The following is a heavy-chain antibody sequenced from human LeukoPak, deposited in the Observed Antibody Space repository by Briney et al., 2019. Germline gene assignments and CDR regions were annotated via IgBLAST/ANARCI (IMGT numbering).Heavy chain of an antibody. Sequence: GGSLRLSRAASEFTFTAYAMSWVHQAPGKGLEWVSTIGASGDNTNYADSVKGRFTISRDNSKNTLDLQMNSLRAEDTALYYCARGEGYGDYPIDYWGQGNLVTVSS. CDR2: IGASGDNT. J-gene: IGHJ4*02. D-gene: IGHD4-17*01. CDR3: ARGEGYGDYPIDY. CDR1: EFTFTAYA. V-gene: IGHV3-23*01.